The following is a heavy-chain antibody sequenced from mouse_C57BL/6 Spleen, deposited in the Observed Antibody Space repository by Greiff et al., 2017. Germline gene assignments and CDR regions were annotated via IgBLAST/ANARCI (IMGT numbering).Heavy chain of an antibody. CDR2: INPYNGGT. CDR3: ASDSNSFAY. V-gene: IGHV1-19*01. D-gene: IGHD2-5*01. Sequence: VQLQQSGPVLVKPGASVKMSCKASGYTFTDYYMNWVKQSHGKSLEWIGVINPYNGGTSYNQKFKGKATLTVDKSSSTAYMELNSLTSEDSAVYYCASDSNSFAYWGQGTLVTVSA. J-gene: IGHJ3*01. CDR1: GYTFTDYY.